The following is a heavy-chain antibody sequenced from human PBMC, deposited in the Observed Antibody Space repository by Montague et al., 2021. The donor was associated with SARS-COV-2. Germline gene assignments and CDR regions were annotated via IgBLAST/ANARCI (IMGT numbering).Heavy chain of an antibody. V-gene: IGHV4-59*01. CDR1: GGSISSYY. CDR2: IYYSGST. D-gene: IGHD3-3*01. J-gene: IGHJ4*02. CDR3: ARAPVAHITIFGVVTSFDY. Sequence: SETLSLTCTVSGGSISSYYWSWIRQPPGKGLEWIGYIYYSGSTXXXPSXXXRVTISVDTSKNQFSLKLSSVTAADTAVYYCARAPVAHITIFGVVTSFDYRGQGTLVTVSS.